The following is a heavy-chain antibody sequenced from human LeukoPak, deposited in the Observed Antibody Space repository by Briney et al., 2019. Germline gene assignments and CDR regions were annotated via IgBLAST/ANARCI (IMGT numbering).Heavy chain of an antibody. CDR3: ARDGSSVLWFQT. Sequence: GGSLRLSCAASGFTVSSNYMSWVRQAPGKGLEWVSVTYSDGSTYYADSVKGRFIISRDSSKNTLYLQMNSLRAEDTAVYYCARDGSSVLWFQTWGQGTLVTVSS. V-gene: IGHV3-66*01. CDR2: TYSDGST. J-gene: IGHJ4*02. CDR1: GFTVSSNY. D-gene: IGHD5-18*01.